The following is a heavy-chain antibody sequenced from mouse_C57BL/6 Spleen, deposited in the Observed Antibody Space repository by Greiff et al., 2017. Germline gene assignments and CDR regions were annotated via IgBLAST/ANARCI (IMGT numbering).Heavy chain of an antibody. CDR2: INPNNGGT. J-gene: IGHJ2*01. D-gene: IGHD1-1*01. CDR3: ARSGTTRYYGSSLYYFDY. V-gene: IGHV1-18*01. CDR1: GYTFTDYN. Sequence: EVQLQQSGPELVKPGASVKIPCKASGYTFTDYNMDWVKQSHGKSLEWIGDINPNNGGTIYNQKFKGKATLTVDKSSSTAYMELRSLTSEDTAVYYCARSGTTRYYGSSLYYFDYWGQGTTLTVSS.